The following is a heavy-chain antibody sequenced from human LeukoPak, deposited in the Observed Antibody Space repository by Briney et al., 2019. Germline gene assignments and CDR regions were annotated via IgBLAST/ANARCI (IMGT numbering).Heavy chain of an antibody. D-gene: IGHD3-3*01. CDR3: ARDFGFWSGYSSFDY. CDR1: GYSISSGYY. J-gene: IGHJ4*02. Sequence: SETLSLTCTVSGYSISSGYYWGWIRQPPGKGPEWIGSIYHSGSTYYNPSLKSRVTISVDTSKNQFSLKLSSVTAADTAVYYCARDFGFWSGYSSFDYWGQGTLVTVSS. CDR2: IYHSGST. V-gene: IGHV4-38-2*02.